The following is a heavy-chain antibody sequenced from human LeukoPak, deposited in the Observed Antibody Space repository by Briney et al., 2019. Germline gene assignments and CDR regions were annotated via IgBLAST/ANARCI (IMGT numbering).Heavy chain of an antibody. J-gene: IGHJ4*02. V-gene: IGHV3-30*02. CDR1: GFTFSSYG. CDR3: DVAGRGSNFDY. CDR2: IRYYGSNK. D-gene: IGHD3-10*01. Sequence: GGSLTLSCAASGFTFSSYGMHWVRQAPGKGLEWVAFIRYYGSNKYYANSVKGRFTISRDNSKNTLYLQMNSLRAEDTAVYYCDVAGRGSNFDYWGQGTLVTVSS.